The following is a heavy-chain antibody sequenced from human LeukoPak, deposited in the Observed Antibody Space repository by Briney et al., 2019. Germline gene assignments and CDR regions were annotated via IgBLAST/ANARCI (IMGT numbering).Heavy chain of an antibody. CDR1: GFTFSDYY. CDR2: ISSSGSTI. Sequence: PGGSLRLSCAASGFTFSDYYMSWIRQAPGKGLEWVSCISSSGSTIHYADSVKGRFTISRDNAKNSLYLQMNSLRAEDTAVYYCARDLNGYYYDSSGYYFDAFDIWGQGTMVTVSS. D-gene: IGHD3-22*01. V-gene: IGHV3-11*01. CDR3: ARDLNGYYYDSSGYYFDAFDI. J-gene: IGHJ3*02.